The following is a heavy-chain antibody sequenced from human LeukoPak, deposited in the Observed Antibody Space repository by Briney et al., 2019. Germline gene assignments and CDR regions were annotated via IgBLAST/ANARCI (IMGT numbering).Heavy chain of an antibody. Sequence: ASVKVSCKASGYTFTSYDINWVRQTTGQGLEWMGWMNPNSGNTGYAQKFQGRVTMTRNTSISTAYMELSSLRSEDTAVYYCATDDSSGYYSGPWGQGTLVTVSS. CDR1: GYTFTSYD. CDR2: MNPNSGNT. D-gene: IGHD3-22*01. V-gene: IGHV1-8*01. CDR3: ATDDSSGYYSGP. J-gene: IGHJ5*02.